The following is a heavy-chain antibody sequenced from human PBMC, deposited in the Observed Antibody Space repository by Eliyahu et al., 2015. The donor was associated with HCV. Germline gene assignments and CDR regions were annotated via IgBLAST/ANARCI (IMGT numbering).Heavy chain of an antibody. CDR1: GGSFSGYY. CDR3: ARGVFTSGGDYGEYYYGMDV. J-gene: IGHJ6*02. Sequence: VQLQQWGAGLLKPSETLSLTCAVYGGSFSGYYWSWIRQPPGKGLEWIGEINHSGSTNYNPSLKSRVTISVDTSKNQFSLKLSSVTAADTAVYYCARGVFTSGGDYGEYYYGMDVWGQGTTVTVSS. D-gene: IGHD4-17*01. V-gene: IGHV4-34*01. CDR2: INHSGST.